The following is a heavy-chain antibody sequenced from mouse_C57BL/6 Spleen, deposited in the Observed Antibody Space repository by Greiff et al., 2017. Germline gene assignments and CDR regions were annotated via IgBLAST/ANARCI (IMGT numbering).Heavy chain of an antibody. J-gene: IGHJ2*01. CDR2: IDPETGGT. Sequence: LVESGAELVRPGASVTLSCKASGYTFTDYEMHWVKQTPVHGLEWIGAIDPETGGTAYNQKFKGKAILTADKSSSTAYMELRSLTSEDSAVYYCTRGVSSYYYFDYWGQGTTLTVSS. CDR1: GYTFTDYE. CDR3: TRGVSSYYYFDY. D-gene: IGHD1-1*01. V-gene: IGHV1-15*01.